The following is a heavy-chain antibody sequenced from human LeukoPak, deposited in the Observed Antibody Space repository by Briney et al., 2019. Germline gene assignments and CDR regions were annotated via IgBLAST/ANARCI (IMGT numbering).Heavy chain of an antibody. J-gene: IGHJ1*01. Sequence: GGSLRLSCAASGFTFSSYAMHWVRQAPGKGLEWVAVISYDGSNKYYADSVKGRFTISRDNSKNTLYLQMNSLRAEDTAVYYCARGPIPLSGWYDPSAEYFQHWGQGTLVTVSS. CDR1: GFTFSSYA. V-gene: IGHV3-30-3*01. CDR3: ARGPIPLSGWYDPSAEYFQH. D-gene: IGHD6-19*01. CDR2: ISYDGSNK.